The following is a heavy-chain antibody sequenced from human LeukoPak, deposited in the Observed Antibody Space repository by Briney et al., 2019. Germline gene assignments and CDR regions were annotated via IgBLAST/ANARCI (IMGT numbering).Heavy chain of an antibody. CDR2: INPNSGGT. CDR1: GYTFTGYY. Sequence: ASVKVSCKASGYTFTGYYMHWVRQAPGQGLEWMGRINPNSGGTNYAQKFQGKVTMTRDTSISTAYMELSSLRSEDTAVYYCATLSDSSGWYYDYWGQGTLVTVSS. V-gene: IGHV1-2*06. CDR3: ATLSDSSGWYYDY. J-gene: IGHJ4*02. D-gene: IGHD6-19*01.